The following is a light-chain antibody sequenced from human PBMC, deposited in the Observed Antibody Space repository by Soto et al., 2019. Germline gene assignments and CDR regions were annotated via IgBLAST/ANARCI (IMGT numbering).Light chain of an antibody. CDR2: DVS. V-gene: IGKV3D-15*01. J-gene: IGKJ4*01. CDR3: QQYHDWPLT. Sequence: EIVMTQSPATLSVSPGERATLSCRASQSVSSNFAWYQQRPAQAPRLLLYDVSTRATGVPTRFSGSGSGTEFTLTISSLQSEDFAVYYCQQYHDWPLTFGGGTRVEIK. CDR1: QSVSSN.